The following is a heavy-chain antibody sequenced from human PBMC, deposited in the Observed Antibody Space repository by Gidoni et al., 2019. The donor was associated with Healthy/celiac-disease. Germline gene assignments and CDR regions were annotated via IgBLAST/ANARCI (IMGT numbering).Heavy chain of an antibody. CDR1: GFTFDDYA. Sequence: EVQLVESGGGLVQPGRSLRLSCAASGFTFDDYAMHWVRQAPGKGLEWVSGISWNSGSIGYADSVKGRFTISRDNAKNSLYLQMNSLRAEDTALYYCASVDTAGDYFDYWGQGTLVTVSS. V-gene: IGHV3-9*01. CDR2: ISWNSGSI. CDR3: ASVDTAGDYFDY. J-gene: IGHJ4*02. D-gene: IGHD5-18*01.